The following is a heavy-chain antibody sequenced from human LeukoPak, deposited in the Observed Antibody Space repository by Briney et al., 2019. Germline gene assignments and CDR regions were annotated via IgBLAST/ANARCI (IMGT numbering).Heavy chain of an antibody. CDR3: ARRASGSGGTQAGMDV. Sequence: PSETLSLTCSVSGGSIISAVHYWDWIRQPPGKGLEWIGSILYTGSSWVKPSLHSRASISVDTSRNQFSLRPYSVSATDTALYYCARRASGSGGTQAGMDVWGQGTTVIVSS. CDR2: ILYTGSS. V-gene: IGHV4-39*01. J-gene: IGHJ6*02. CDR1: GGSIISAVHY. D-gene: IGHD2-15*01.